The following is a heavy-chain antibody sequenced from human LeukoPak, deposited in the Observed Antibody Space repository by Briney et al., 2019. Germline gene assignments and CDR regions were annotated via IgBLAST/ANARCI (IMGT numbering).Heavy chain of an antibody. J-gene: IGHJ4*02. D-gene: IGHD6-6*01. V-gene: IGHV3-23*01. CDR3: AKAISSPTFYFDY. CDR1: GFTFTTYA. Sequence: GGSLRLSCTASGFTFTTYAMNWVRQAPGKGLEWVSVISGSGDTTYYADSVKGRFTTSRDNSKNTLYLQMNSLRAEDTAVYHCAKAISSPTFYFDYWGQGTLVTVSS. CDR2: ISGSGDTT.